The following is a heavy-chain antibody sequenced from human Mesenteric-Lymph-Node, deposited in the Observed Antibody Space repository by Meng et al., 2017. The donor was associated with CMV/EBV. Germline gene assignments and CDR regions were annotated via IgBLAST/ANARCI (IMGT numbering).Heavy chain of an antibody. CDR2: VYYSGST. J-gene: IGHJ6*02. CDR3: ARDAYGGNSDHYYYSGMDV. V-gene: IGHV4-39*07. Sequence: SETLSLTCTVSGGSINSTTSYWGWIRQPPGKGLDWIGSVYYSGSTYYNPSLKSRVTISVDTSKNQFSLKLTSVTAADTAVYYCARDAYGGNSDHYYYSGMDVWGQGTTVTVSS. CDR1: GGSINSTTSY. D-gene: IGHD4-23*01.